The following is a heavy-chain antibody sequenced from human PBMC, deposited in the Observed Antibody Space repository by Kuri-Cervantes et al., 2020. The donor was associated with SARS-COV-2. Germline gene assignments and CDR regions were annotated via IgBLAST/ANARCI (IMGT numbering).Heavy chain of an antibody. J-gene: IGHJ4*02. CDR1: GGTFSSYA. Sequence: SVKVSCKASGGTFSSYAISWVRQTPGQGLEWMGGIIPIFGTANYAQKFQGRVTITADKSTSTAYMELSSLRSEDTAVYYCARAGYYYDSSGYYYDYWGQGALVTVSS. D-gene: IGHD3-22*01. CDR3: ARAGYYYDSSGYYYDY. CDR2: IIPIFGTA. V-gene: IGHV1-69*06.